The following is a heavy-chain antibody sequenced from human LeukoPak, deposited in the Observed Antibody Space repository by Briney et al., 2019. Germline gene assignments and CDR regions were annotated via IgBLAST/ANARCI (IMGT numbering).Heavy chain of an antibody. Sequence: PGGSLRLSCAASGFTFSNSWVHWVRQAPGKGLMWLSRINSDGSTIDYADSVKGRFTTSRDNAKNTLYLQMNSLRAEDTAVYYRARAGYYRFDYWGQGTLVTVSS. CDR3: ARAGYYRFDY. D-gene: IGHD3-10*01. CDR1: GFTFSNSW. J-gene: IGHJ4*02. CDR2: INSDGSTI. V-gene: IGHV3-74*01.